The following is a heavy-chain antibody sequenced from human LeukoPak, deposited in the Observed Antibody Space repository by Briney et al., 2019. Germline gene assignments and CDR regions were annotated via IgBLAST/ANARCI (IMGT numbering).Heavy chain of an antibody. J-gene: IGHJ6*02. CDR3: AKDILSSSWYDSPYYYYGMDV. Sequence: GGSLRLSCAASGFTFSSYAMSWVRQAPGKGLEWVSAISGSGGSTYYADSVKGRFTISRDNSKNTLYLQMNSLRAEDTAVYYCAKDILSSSWYDSPYYYYGMDVWGQGTTVTVSS. V-gene: IGHV3-23*01. CDR2: ISGSGGST. CDR1: GFTFSSYA. D-gene: IGHD6-13*01.